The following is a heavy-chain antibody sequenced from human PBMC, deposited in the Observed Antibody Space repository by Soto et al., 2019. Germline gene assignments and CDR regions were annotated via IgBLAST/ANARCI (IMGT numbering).Heavy chain of an antibody. CDR1: GFTFSSYG. J-gene: IGHJ4*02. V-gene: IGHV3-33*01. D-gene: IGHD1-26*01. CDR3: ARDKYSGSYTIDY. Sequence: GGSLRLSCAASGFTFSSYGMHWVRQAPGKGLEWVAVIWYDGSNKYYADSVKGRFTISRDNSKNTLYLQMNSLRAEDTAVYYCARDKYSGSYTIDYWGQGTLVTVYS. CDR2: IWYDGSNK.